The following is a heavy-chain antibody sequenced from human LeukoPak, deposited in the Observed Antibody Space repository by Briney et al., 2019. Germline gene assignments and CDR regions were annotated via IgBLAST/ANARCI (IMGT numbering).Heavy chain of an antibody. Sequence: GASVKVSCKASGYSFTAYYVHWVRQAPGQGLEWMGWIYPISGATQFAQKVQGRVTLTRDTSISTAYMELGELRSDDTAVYYCVAVTYSAYDDFDYWGQGTLVTVSS. CDR1: GYSFTAYY. D-gene: IGHD5-12*01. V-gene: IGHV1-2*02. CDR3: VAVTYSAYDDFDY. J-gene: IGHJ4*02. CDR2: IYPISGAT.